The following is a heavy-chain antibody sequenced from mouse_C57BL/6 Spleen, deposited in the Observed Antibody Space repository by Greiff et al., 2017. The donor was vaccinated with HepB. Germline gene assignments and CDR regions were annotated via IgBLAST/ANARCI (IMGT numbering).Heavy chain of an antibody. CDR1: GYTFTSYG. J-gene: IGHJ4*01. Sequence: QVQLQQSGAELARPGASVKLSCKASGYTFTSYGISWVKQRTGQGLEWIGEIYPRSGNTYSNEKFKGKATLTADKSSSTAYMELRSLTSEDSAVYFCARGGLRRAMDYWGQGTSVTGSS. V-gene: IGHV1-81*01. D-gene: IGHD2-2*01. CDR3: ARGGLRRAMDY. CDR2: IYPRSGNT.